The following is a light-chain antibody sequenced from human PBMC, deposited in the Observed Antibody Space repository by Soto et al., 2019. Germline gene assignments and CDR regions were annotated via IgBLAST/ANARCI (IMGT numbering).Light chain of an antibody. CDR3: QQYNNRPTET. V-gene: IGKV3-15*01. Sequence: EIVMTQSPATLSVSPGERATVSCMASQSVGSNLARYQQKPGQAPRLLIYGASTRATGIPARFSGSESGTEFTLTISSLQSEDFAIYYCQQYNNRPTETFGQGTKLE. CDR1: QSVGSN. CDR2: GAS. J-gene: IGKJ2*01.